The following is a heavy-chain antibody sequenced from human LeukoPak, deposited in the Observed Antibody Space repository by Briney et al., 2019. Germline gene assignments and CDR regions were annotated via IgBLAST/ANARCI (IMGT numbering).Heavy chain of an antibody. CDR3: AEYSWITFGGVIVTYFDY. CDR1: GVTPTRVA. CDR2: ISGSGGST. D-gene: IGHD3-16*02. Sequence: GGSLRLSSAASGVTPTRVAMTSGGQAPGKGLEWVSAISGSGGSTYYADSVKGRFTISRDNSKNTLYLQMNSLRAEDTAVDYSAEYSWITFGGVIVTYFDYWGQGTLVTVSS. V-gene: IGHV3-23*01. J-gene: IGHJ4*02.